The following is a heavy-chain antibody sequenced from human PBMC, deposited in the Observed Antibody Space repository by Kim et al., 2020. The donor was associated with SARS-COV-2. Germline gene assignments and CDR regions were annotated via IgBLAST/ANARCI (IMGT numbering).Heavy chain of an antibody. CDR3: ARDKAGEDSGYDFWAQEGYYYYMDV. Sequence: GGSLRLSCAASGFTFSSYSMNWVRQAPGKGLEWVSYISSSSSTIYYADSVKGRFTISRDNAKNSMYLQMNSLRDEDTAVYYCARDKAGEDSGYDFWAQEGYYYYMDVWGKGTTVTVSS. V-gene: IGHV3-48*02. CDR2: ISSSSSTI. J-gene: IGHJ6*03. D-gene: IGHD5-12*01. CDR1: GFTFSSYS.